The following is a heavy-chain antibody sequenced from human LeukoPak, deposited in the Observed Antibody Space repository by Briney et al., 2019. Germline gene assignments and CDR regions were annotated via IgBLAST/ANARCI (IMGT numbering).Heavy chain of an antibody. D-gene: IGHD6-19*01. Sequence: SETLSLTCTASGVSISSSSYYWGWMRQPPGKGLEWIGSIYYSGSTYYNPSLKSRVTISVDTSKNQFSLKLSSGTAADTAVYYCARHKGDPVAGTYNWFDPWGQGTLVTVSS. CDR1: GVSISSSSYY. J-gene: IGHJ5*02. V-gene: IGHV4-39*01. CDR3: ARHKGDPVAGTYNWFDP. CDR2: IYYSGST.